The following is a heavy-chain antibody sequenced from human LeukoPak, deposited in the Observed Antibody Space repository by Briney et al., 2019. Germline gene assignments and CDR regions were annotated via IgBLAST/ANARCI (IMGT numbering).Heavy chain of an antibody. J-gene: IGHJ1*01. CDR2: ISSSSSYI. V-gene: IGHV3-21*01. CDR3: ARGGYYYDSSGYYEEFQH. D-gene: IGHD3-22*01. CDR1: GFTFSSYS. Sequence: GGSLRLSCAASGFTFSSYSMTWVRQAPGKGLEWVSSISSSSSYIYYADSVKGRFTISGDNAKNSLYLQMNSLRAEDTAVYYCARGGYYYDSSGYYEEFQHWGQGTLVTVSS.